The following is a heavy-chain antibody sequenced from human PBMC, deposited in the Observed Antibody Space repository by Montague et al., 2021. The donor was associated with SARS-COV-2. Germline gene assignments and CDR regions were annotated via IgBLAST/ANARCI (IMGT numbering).Heavy chain of an antibody. CDR2: INGGGTVT. D-gene: IGHD2-8*01. Sequence: SLRLSCAASGFTFSDYWMHWVRQTPGKGLVWVSRINGGGTVTGYADSVKGRFTISRDNAKNTLYLQINSLRADDTAVYFCTRVKGRLGPKIVYYYYMDVWGKGTTVTVSS. V-gene: IGHV3-74*01. CDR1: GFTFSDYW. J-gene: IGHJ6*03. CDR3: TRVKGRLGPKIVYYYYMDV.